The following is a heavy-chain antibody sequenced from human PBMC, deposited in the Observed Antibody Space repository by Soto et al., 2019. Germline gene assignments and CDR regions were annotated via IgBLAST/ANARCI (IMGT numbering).Heavy chain of an antibody. CDR1: GGSISSGGYS. CDR3: AVYTAMVRFDY. CDR2: IYHSGST. Sequence: SETLSLTCAVSGGSISSGGYSWSWIRQPPGKGLEWIGYIYHSGSTYYNPSLKSRVTISVDRSKNQFSLKLSSVTAADTAVYYCAVYTAMVRFDYWGQGTLVTVSS. J-gene: IGHJ4*02. D-gene: IGHD5-18*01. V-gene: IGHV4-30-2*01.